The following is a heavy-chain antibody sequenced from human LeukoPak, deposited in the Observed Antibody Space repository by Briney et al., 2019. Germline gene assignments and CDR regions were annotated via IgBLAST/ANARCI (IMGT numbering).Heavy chain of an antibody. CDR1: GYSISGGYY. V-gene: IGHV4-38-2*02. Sequence: SETLSLTCTVSGYSISGGYYWGWIRQPPGKGLEWIGSIYHSGSTYYNPSLKSRVTISVDTSKNQFSLKLSSVTAADTAVYYCARDESSSWHFDYWGQGTLVTVSS. D-gene: IGHD6-13*01. J-gene: IGHJ4*02. CDR2: IYHSGST. CDR3: ARDESSSWHFDY.